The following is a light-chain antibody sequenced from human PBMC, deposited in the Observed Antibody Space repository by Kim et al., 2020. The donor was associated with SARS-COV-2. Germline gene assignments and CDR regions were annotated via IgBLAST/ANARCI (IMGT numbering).Light chain of an antibody. CDR2: GAS. CDR3: QQDYNLLFT. V-gene: IGKV3D-7*01. J-gene: IGKJ3*01. CDR1: QSVSSSC. Sequence: PGERVTLSCRASQSVSSSCLTWYQQKPGQAPRLLIYGASTRATGIPVRFSGSGSGTDFTLTISSLQPEDFAVYYCQQDYNLLFTFCPGTKVYIK.